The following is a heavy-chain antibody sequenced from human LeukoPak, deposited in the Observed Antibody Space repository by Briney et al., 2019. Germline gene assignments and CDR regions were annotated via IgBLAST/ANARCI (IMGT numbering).Heavy chain of an antibody. Sequence: SQTLSLTCAVSGGSISSGGYSWSWFRRPPGKGLVWIGYIYHSGSTYYNPSLKSRVTISVDRSKNQFSLKLISVTAADTAVYYCARARYANAWYAFDIWGHGTMVTVSS. J-gene: IGHJ3*02. CDR3: ARARYANAWYAFDI. D-gene: IGHD2-2*01. CDR1: GGSISSGGYS. CDR2: IYHSGST. V-gene: IGHV4-30-2*01.